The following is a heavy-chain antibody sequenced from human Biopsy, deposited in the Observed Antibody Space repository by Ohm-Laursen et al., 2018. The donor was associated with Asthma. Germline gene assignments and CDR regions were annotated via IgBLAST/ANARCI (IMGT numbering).Heavy chain of an antibody. CDR3: ARTFHFWSPYHAEHYQL. V-gene: IGHV3-7*01. CDR1: GFTFSSYG. Sequence: SLRLSCAAPGFTFSSYGMHWVRQAPGKGLEWVANIKHDGSEKNHVDSLKGRFTISRDNAKNLLFLQMNSLRAEDTAVYYCARTFHFWSPYHAEHYQLWGQGTLVTVSS. J-gene: IGHJ1*01. CDR2: IKHDGSEK. D-gene: IGHD3-3*01.